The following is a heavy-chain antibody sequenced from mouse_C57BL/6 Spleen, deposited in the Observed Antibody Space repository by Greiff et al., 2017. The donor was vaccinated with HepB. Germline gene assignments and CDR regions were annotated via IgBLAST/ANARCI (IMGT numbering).Heavy chain of an antibody. CDR1: GFTFSNYW. D-gene: IGHD2-3*01. V-gene: IGHV6-3*01. CDR2: IRLKSDNYAT. CDR3: SRIGEGWLLRWYFDV. J-gene: IGHJ1*03. Sequence: EVQLVESGGGLVQPGGSMKLSCVASGFTFSNYWMNWVRQSPEKGLEWVAQIRLKSDNYATHYAESVKGRFTISRDDSKSSVYLQMNNLRAEDTGIYYCSRIGEGWLLRWYFDVWGTGTTVTVSS.